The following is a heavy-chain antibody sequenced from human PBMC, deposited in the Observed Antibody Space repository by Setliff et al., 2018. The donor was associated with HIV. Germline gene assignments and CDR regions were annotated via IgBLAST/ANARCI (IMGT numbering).Heavy chain of an antibody. V-gene: IGHV4-61*09. J-gene: IGHJ4*02. CDR1: SDSISSGSHY. CDR3: ARERLSRLGFDY. CDR2: IYTGGNT. D-gene: IGHD3-9*01. Sequence: SETLSLTCTVSSDSISSGSHYWSWIRQPAGKGLEWIGHIYTGGNTNYNPSLQSRVTISVDTSKNQFSLMLGSMTAADTAVYYCARERLSRLGFDYWGQGTLVTVSS.